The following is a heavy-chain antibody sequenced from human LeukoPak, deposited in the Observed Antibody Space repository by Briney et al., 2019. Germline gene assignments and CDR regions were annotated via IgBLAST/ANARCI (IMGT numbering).Heavy chain of an antibody. D-gene: IGHD4-17*01. J-gene: IGHJ4*02. Sequence: ASVKVSCKASGYTFTSYYMHWVRQAPGQGLEWMGIINPSGGSTSYAQKFQGRVTMTRDTSTSTVYMELSSLRSEDTAVYYCARDLNPGGTSDYGDPPSDYWGQGTLVTVSS. CDR1: GYTFTSYY. CDR3: ARDLNPGGTSDYGDPPSDY. CDR2: INPSGGST. V-gene: IGHV1-46*01.